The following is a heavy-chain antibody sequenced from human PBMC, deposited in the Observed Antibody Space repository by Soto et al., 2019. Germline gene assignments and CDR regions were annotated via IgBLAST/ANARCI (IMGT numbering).Heavy chain of an antibody. CDR2: IRSKPNSYAT. Sequence: PGGSLRLSCAASGFTFSGSAMHWVRQASGKGLEWVGRIRSKPNSYATVYAASVKGRFTISRDDSKNTAYLQMNSLKTEDMAVYYCTRSPADDILTGYYLGYRGQGTLVTVSS. CDR1: GFTFSGSA. D-gene: IGHD3-9*01. J-gene: IGHJ4*02. CDR3: TRSPADDILTGYYLGY. V-gene: IGHV3-73*01.